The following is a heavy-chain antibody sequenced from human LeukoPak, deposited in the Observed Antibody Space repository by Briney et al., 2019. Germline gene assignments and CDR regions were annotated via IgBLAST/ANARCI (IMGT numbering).Heavy chain of an antibody. Sequence: GESLRISCKGSGYSFTSYWIGWVRQMPGKGPEWMGIIYPGDSDTRYSPSFQGQVTISADKSISTAYLQWSSLKASDTAMYYCARQAMVRGVIYWFDPWGQGTLVTVSS. CDR1: GYSFTSYW. J-gene: IGHJ5*02. D-gene: IGHD3-10*01. CDR3: ARQAMVRGVIYWFDP. V-gene: IGHV5-51*01. CDR2: IYPGDSDT.